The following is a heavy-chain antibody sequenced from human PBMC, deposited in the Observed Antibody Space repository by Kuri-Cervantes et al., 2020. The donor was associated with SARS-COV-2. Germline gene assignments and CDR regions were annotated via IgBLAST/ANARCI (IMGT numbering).Heavy chain of an antibody. D-gene: IGHD1-20*01. Sequence: GGSLRLSCVVSGFTFRTYSMNWVRQAPGRGLEWISYFRLSDGLIYYADSVKGRFTVSVDNAKNSFYLQMNAVRAEDTAVYYCARDYNWALDYWGHGALVTVSS. CDR2: FRLSDGLI. CDR1: GFTFRTYS. V-gene: IGHV3-48*01. J-gene: IGHJ4*03. CDR3: ARDYNWALDY.